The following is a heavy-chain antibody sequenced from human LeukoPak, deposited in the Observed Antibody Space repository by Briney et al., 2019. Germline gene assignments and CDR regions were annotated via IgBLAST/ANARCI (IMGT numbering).Heavy chain of an antibody. CDR2: INHSGST. CDR3: AKTHYWYFDL. Sequence: TSETLSLTCAVYGGSFSGYYWSWIRQPPGKGLEWIGEINHSGSTNYNPSLKSRVTISVDTSKNQFSLKLSSVTAADTAVYYCAKTHYWYFDLWGRGTLVTVSS. CDR1: GGSFSGYY. V-gene: IGHV4-34*01. J-gene: IGHJ2*01.